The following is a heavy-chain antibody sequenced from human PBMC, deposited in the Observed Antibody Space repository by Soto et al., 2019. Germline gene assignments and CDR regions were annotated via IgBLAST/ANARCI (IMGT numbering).Heavy chain of an antibody. Sequence: GGSLRLSCAASGFTFSNAWMSWVRQAPGKGLEWVGRIKSKTDGGTTEYAAPVKGRFTISRDDSKNTLYLQMNSLKTDDTALYYCTAGPRCSGSYYGDYWGQGTLVTVSS. CDR3: TAGPRCSGSYYGDY. CDR2: IKSKTDGGTT. V-gene: IGHV3-15*01. D-gene: IGHD3-10*02. J-gene: IGHJ4*02. CDR1: GFTFSNAW.